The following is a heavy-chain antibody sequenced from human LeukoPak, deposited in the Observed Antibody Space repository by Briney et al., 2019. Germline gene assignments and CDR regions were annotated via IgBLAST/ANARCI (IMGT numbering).Heavy chain of an antibody. J-gene: IGHJ5*02. Sequence: ASVKVSCTASGYTFTSYYMHWVRQAPGQGLEWMGIINPSGGSTSYAQKFQGRVTMTRDTSTSTVYMELSSLRSEDTAVYYCARDGNWNDVWFDPWGQGTLVTVSS. V-gene: IGHV1-46*01. D-gene: IGHD1-1*01. CDR1: GYTFTSYY. CDR3: ARDGNWNDVWFDP. CDR2: INPSGGST.